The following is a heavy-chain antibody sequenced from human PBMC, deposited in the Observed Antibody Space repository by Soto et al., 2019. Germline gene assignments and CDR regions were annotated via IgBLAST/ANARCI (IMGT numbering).Heavy chain of an antibody. CDR1: GGSFSGYY. D-gene: IGHD3-22*01. Sequence: QVQLQQWGAGLLKPSETLSLTCAVYGGSFSGYYWSWIRQPPGKGLEWIGEINHSGSTNYNPSLKSRVTISVDTSKNQFSLKLSSVTAADTAVYYCAGLYYYDSSGYPIDYYYGMDVWGQGTTVTVSS. CDR3: AGLYYYDSSGYPIDYYYGMDV. J-gene: IGHJ6*02. V-gene: IGHV4-34*01. CDR2: INHSGST.